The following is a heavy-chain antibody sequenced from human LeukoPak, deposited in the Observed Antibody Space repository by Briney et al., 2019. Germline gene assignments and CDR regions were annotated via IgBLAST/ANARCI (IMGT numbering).Heavy chain of an antibody. D-gene: IGHD6-6*01. Sequence: SETLSLTCTVSGGSISSYYWSWIRQPAGKGLEWIGRIYTSGSTNYNPSLKRRVTMSVDTSKNQFSLKLSSVTAADTAVYYCARDYDSNSSPVSYWYFDLWGRGTLDTVSS. J-gene: IGHJ2*01. V-gene: IGHV4-4*07. CDR3: ARDYDSNSSPVSYWYFDL. CDR1: GGSISSYY. CDR2: IYTSGST.